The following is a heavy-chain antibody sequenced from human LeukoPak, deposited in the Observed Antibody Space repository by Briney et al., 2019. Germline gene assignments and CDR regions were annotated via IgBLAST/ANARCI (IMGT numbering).Heavy chain of an antibody. Sequence: SETLSLTCAVYGGSFSGYYWSWIRQPPGKGLEWIGEINHSGSTYYNPSLKSRVTISVDTSKNQFSLKLSSVTAADTAVYYCARVFSSWLPRVGWYYFDYWGQGTLVTVSS. CDR2: INHSGST. CDR3: ARVFSSWLPRVGWYYFDY. V-gene: IGHV4-34*09. D-gene: IGHD2-2*01. J-gene: IGHJ4*02. CDR1: GGSFSGYY.